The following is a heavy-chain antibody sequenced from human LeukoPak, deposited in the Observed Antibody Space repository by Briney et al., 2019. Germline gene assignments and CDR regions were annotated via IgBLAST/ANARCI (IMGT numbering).Heavy chain of an antibody. CDR1: GGTFNSSA. Sequence: SVKVSCKTSGGTFNSSAISWVRQAPGQGLEWLGGIMPLFGTAGYAQKFQGRVTITKDESTRTVCLELTSLTSDDTAVYYCARDVHGDYGSGWFDPWGQGTLVSVSS. D-gene: IGHD4-17*01. CDR3: ARDVHGDYGSGWFDP. CDR2: IMPLFGTA. J-gene: IGHJ5*02. V-gene: IGHV1-69*05.